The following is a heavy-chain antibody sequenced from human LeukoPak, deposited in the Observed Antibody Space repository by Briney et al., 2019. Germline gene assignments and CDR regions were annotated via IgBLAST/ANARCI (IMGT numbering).Heavy chain of an antibody. V-gene: IGHV1-69*05. Sequence: SVKVSCKASGGTFSSYAISWVRQALGQGLEWMGRIIPIFGTANYAQKFQGRVTITTDESTSTAYMELSSLRSEDTAVYYCARARRITMIVVVEGDWFDPWGQGTLVTVSS. CDR2: IIPIFGTA. CDR3: ARARRITMIVVVEGDWFDP. D-gene: IGHD3-22*01. J-gene: IGHJ5*02. CDR1: GGTFSSYA.